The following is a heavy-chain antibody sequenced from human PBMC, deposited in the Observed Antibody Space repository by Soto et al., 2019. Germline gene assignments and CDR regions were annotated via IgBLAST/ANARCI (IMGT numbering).Heavy chain of an antibody. V-gene: IGHV4-59*01. D-gene: IGHD3-22*01. CDR2: IYYSGST. CDR1: GGSISSYY. Sequence: PSETLSLTCTVSGGSISSYYWSWIRQPPGKGLEWIGYIYYSGSTNYNPSLKSRVTISVDTSKNQFSLKLSSVTAADTAVYYCARVVEDYYDSSGYYPPFRYFDYWGQGTLVTVSS. J-gene: IGHJ4*02. CDR3: ARVVEDYYDSSGYYPPFRYFDY.